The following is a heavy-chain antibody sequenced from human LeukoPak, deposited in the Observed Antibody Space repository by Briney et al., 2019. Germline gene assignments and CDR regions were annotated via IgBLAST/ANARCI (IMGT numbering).Heavy chain of an antibody. CDR3: ARVREWELLIVAFDI. CDR2: MNPNSGNT. Sequence: GASVKVSCKASGYTFTSYDINWVRQATGRGLEWMGWMNPNSGNTGYAQKFQGRVTMTRNTSISTAYMELSSLRSEDTAVYYCARVREWELLIVAFDIWGQGTMVTVSS. D-gene: IGHD1-26*01. CDR1: GYTFTSYD. J-gene: IGHJ3*02. V-gene: IGHV1-8*01.